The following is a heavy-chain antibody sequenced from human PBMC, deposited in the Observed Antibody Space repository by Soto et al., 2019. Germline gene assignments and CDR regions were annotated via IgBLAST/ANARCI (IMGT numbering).Heavy chain of an antibody. CDR2: ISYSGST. J-gene: IGHJ6*02. V-gene: IGHV4-39*01. Sequence: SETLSLTCIVSGGSINSDNYHWGWIRQPPGKGLEWIGSISYSGSTFYNSSLESRITISVDTSKNQFSLKLSSVTAADTAVYYCARGVGDTVLMVYENYYYYGMDVWGQGTTVTVSS. D-gene: IGHD2-8*01. CDR3: ARGVGDTVLMVYENYYYYGMDV. CDR1: GGSINSDNYH.